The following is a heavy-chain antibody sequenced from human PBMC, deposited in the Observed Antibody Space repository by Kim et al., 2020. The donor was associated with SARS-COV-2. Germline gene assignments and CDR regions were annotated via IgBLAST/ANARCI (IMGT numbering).Heavy chain of an antibody. J-gene: IGHJ4*02. V-gene: IGHV3-23*01. CDR3: AKLLTGTTV. D-gene: IGHD1-7*01. CDR2: SK. Sequence: SKYNTTSVKGRFTISRDNSKNPLYLQMNSLRAEDTAVNYCAKLLTGTTVWGQGTLVTVSS.